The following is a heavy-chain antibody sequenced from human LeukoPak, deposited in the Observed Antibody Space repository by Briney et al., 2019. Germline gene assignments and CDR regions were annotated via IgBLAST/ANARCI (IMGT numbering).Heavy chain of an antibody. CDR3: AQGRLGYSYGAFDH. CDR1: GFTFTNYA. CDR2: ISGSGGST. J-gene: IGHJ4*02. D-gene: IGHD5-18*01. Sequence: GGSLRLSCAASGFTFTNYAMHWVRQAPGKGLEWVSVISGSGGSTNFADSVKGRFTSSRDNSKNTLYLQMHSLRVEDTAVYYCAQGRLGYSYGAFDHWGQGTLVTVSS. V-gene: IGHV3-23*01.